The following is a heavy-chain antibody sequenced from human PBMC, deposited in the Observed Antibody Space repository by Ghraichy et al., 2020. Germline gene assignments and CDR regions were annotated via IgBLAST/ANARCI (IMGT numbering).Heavy chain of an antibody. CDR3: ARDSGLGFWSGYFGESYYYYGMDV. CDR1: GFTFSSYS. CDR2: ISSSSSYI. J-gene: IGHJ6*02. Sequence: GGSLRLSCAASGFTFSSYSMNWVRQAPGKGLEWVSSISSSSSYIYYADSVKGRFTISRDNAKNSLYLQMNSLRAEDTAVYYCARDSGLGFWSGYFGESYYYYGMDVWGQGTTVTVSS. V-gene: IGHV3-21*01. D-gene: IGHD3-3*01.